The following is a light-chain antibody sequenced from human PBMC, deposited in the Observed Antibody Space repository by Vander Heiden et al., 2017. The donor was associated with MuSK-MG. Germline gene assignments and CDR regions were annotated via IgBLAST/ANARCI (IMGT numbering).Light chain of an antibody. CDR2: GAS. Sequence: EIVMTQSPATLSVSPGERATLSCRASQSVSSNLAWYQQKTGQAPRLLIYGASTRATGIPARFSGSGSGTEFTLTISSLQSEDFAVYYCQQYNDGPPGGYTFGHGTKVDIK. CDR3: QQYNDGPPGGYT. V-gene: IGKV3-15*01. J-gene: IGKJ3*01. CDR1: QSVSSN.